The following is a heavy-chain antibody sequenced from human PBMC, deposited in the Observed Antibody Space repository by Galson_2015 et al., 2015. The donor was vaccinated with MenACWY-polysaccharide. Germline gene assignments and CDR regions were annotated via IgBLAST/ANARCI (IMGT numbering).Heavy chain of an antibody. CDR3: ARDWGAVVPTAIGFSFDY. Sequence: SLRLSCAASGLTFRNYGMQWVRQAPGKGLEWVAIIWYDGSNKYYADSVKGRFTISRDNSKNTLYLQMNSLRAEDTAVYYCARDWGAVVPTAIGFSFDYWGQGTLVTVSS. CDR2: IWYDGSNK. CDR1: GLTFRNYG. V-gene: IGHV3-33*01. D-gene: IGHD2-2*01. J-gene: IGHJ4*02.